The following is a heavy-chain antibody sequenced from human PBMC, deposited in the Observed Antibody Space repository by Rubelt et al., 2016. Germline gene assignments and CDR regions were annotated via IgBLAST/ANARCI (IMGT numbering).Heavy chain of an antibody. Sequence: GQGLEWMGWISAYNGNTNYAQKLQGRVTMTTDTSTSTAYMELRSLRSDDTAVYYCATGEYYYDSSGYFLNYWGQGTLVTVSS. J-gene: IGHJ4*02. CDR3: ATGEYYYDSSGYFLNY. V-gene: IGHV1-18*01. CDR2: ISAYNGNT. D-gene: IGHD3-22*01.